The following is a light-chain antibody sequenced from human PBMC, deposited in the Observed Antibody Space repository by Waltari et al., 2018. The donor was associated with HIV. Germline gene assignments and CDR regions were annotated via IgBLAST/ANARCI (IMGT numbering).Light chain of an antibody. V-gene: IGLV1-44*01. J-gene: IGLJ2*01. Sequence: QSELTQSPSASGTPGQRVTISCSGSRSNIGTNSVNWYQQLPGTAPKLLIYSNRQRPSGVPDRFSGTKSGTSASLAITGLQSEDEADYYCAAWDDSLNGHVVFGGGTKLTVL. CDR1: RSNIGTNS. CDR3: AAWDDSLNGHVV. CDR2: SNR.